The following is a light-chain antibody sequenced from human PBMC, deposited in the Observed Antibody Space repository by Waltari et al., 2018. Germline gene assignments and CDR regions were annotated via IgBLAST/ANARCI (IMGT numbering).Light chain of an antibody. CDR1: QSLVQSDGNTF. V-gene: IGKV2-30*02. J-gene: IGKJ2*01. Sequence: DVVMTQSPLSLAVTLGQPASISCWSSQSLVQSDGNTFLNWFHQRPGQSPRRLIYKVSNRESGVLDRFSGSGSGTDFTLKISRVEAEDVGIYYCLQSSQWPYAFGQGTKLEIK. CDR3: LQSSQWPYA. CDR2: KVS.